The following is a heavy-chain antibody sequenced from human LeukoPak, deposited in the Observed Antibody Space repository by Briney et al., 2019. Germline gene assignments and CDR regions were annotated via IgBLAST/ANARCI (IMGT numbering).Heavy chain of an antibody. J-gene: IGHJ4*02. CDR3: ARVGDWNDLVY. CDR1: GGSIFTYY. CDR2: IHDSGTT. V-gene: IGHV4-59*01. D-gene: IGHD1-1*01. Sequence: SETLSLTSTVSGGSIFTYYWSCIRPPPGKVLEWIGYIHDSGTTNYNSSLRCRVAISIDTSKNQFSLKLSSLSAADTAVYYCARVGDWNDLVYWGQGTLVTVSS.